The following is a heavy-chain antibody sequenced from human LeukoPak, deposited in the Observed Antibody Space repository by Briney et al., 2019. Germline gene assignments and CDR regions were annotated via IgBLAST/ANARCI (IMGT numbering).Heavy chain of an antibody. D-gene: IGHD6-25*01. CDR2: IYYIGST. Sequence: SETLSLTCTVSGGSTRSYYWGWIRQPPGKGLEWIGYIYYIGSTNYNPSLKSRVTISVDTSKNQFSLKLSSVTAADTAVYYCARAPPSGWFDPWGQGTLVTVSS. J-gene: IGHJ5*02. CDR1: GGSTRSYY. V-gene: IGHV4-59*01. CDR3: ARAPPSGWFDP.